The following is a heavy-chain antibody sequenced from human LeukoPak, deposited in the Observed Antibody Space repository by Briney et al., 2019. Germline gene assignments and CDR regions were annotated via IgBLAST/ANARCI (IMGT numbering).Heavy chain of an antibody. J-gene: IGHJ3*02. CDR3: ASYGSYYDSRYVFDI. CDR1: GFTFSRYW. CDR2: IDSDGGST. Sequence: GGSLRLSCAASGFTFSRYWMHWVRQAPGKGLGWVSRIDSDGGSTSYADSVKGRFTISRDNAKNTLYLQMNSLRAEDTAVYYCASYGSYYDSRYVFDIWGQGTMVTVSS. D-gene: IGHD1-26*01. V-gene: IGHV3-74*01.